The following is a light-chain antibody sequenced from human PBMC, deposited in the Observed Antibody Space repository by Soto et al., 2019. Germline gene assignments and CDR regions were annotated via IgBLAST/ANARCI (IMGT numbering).Light chain of an antibody. V-gene: IGKV1-5*03. CDR3: QKYRDRGT. Sequence: DIPMTQSPSTLSASVGDRVTLTCRASRVIINWWAWYQKNPGTAPTLLIYKASTLQSGAPSRFGGGVCGTKFTLTISGLQPDVSATYYGQKYRDRGTSGKGTKGNI. CDR2: KAS. J-gene: IGKJ1*01. CDR1: RVIINW.